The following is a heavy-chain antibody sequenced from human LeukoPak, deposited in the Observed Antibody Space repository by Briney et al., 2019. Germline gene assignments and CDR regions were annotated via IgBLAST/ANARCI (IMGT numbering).Heavy chain of an antibody. J-gene: IGHJ4*02. V-gene: IGHV4-30-2*01. CDR3: ARDSGDYRSRNFDY. CDR1: GGSFTSGAYY. CDR2: MYHGGNT. D-gene: IGHD3-3*01. Sequence: PSQTLSLTCTVSGGSFTSGAYYWSWIRQPPGKGLEWIGFMYHGGNTYYNPSLKSRVTISLDRSKNQFSLKLSSVTAADTAVYYCARDSGDYRSRNFDYWGQGTLVTVSS.